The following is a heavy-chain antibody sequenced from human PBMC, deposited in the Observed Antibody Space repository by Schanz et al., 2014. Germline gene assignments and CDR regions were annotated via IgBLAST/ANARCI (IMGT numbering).Heavy chain of an antibody. Sequence: QVQLVQSGAEVKKPGSSVKVSCKASGGTFSSYTISWVRQAPGQGLEWMGRINPNSGGTNYAQKFQGRVTMTRDTSISTAYMELSRLRYDDTAVYYCAKDRVGALYYFDYWGQGTLVTVSS. CDR1: GGTFSSYT. J-gene: IGHJ4*02. CDR3: AKDRVGALYYFDY. CDR2: INPNSGGT. D-gene: IGHD1-26*01. V-gene: IGHV1-2*06.